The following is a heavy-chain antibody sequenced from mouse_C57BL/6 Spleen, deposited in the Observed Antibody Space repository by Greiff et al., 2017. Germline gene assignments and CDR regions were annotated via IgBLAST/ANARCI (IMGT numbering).Heavy chain of an antibody. D-gene: IGHD1-1*01. CDR3: APSYYGSSWFAY. Sequence: VQLQQPGAELVKPGASVKLSCKASGYTFTSYWMQWVKQRPGQGLEWIGEIDPSDSYTNYNQKFKGKATLTVDTSSSTAYMQLSSLTSEDSAVYYCAPSYYGSSWFAYWGQGTLVTVSA. CDR1: GYTFTSYW. V-gene: IGHV1-50*01. J-gene: IGHJ3*01. CDR2: IDPSDSYT.